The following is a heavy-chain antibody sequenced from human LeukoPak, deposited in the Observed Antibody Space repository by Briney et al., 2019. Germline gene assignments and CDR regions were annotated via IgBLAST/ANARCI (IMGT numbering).Heavy chain of an antibody. CDR2: ISWNSGSM. CDR1: GFTFDDYA. D-gene: IGHD6-19*01. V-gene: IGHV3-9*01. J-gene: IGHJ4*02. Sequence: PGRSLRLSCAASGFTFDDYAMHWVRQAPGKGLEWVSGISWNSGSMGYADSVKGRFTISRDNAKNSLYLQMNSLRAEDTALYYCAKEAVAGTWAREYFGYWGQGTLVTVSS. CDR3: AKEAVAGTWAREYFGY.